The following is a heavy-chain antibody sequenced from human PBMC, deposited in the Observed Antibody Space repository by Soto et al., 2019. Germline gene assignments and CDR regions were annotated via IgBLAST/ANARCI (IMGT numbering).Heavy chain of an antibody. J-gene: IGHJ6*03. D-gene: IGHD3-10*01. CDR1: GFTFSSYG. V-gene: IGHV3-33*01. Sequence: QVQLVESGGGVVQPGRSLRLSCAASGFTFSSYGMHWVRQAPGKGLEWVAVIWYDGSNKYYADSVKGRFTISRDNSKNQLYLQMNSLRAEDTAVYYCARAPRSMVRGVSYYYYYYMDVWGKGTTVTVSS. CDR2: IWYDGSNK. CDR3: ARAPRSMVRGVSYYYYYYMDV.